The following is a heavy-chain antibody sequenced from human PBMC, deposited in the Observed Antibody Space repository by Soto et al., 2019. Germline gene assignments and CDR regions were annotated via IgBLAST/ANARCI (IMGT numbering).Heavy chain of an antibody. CDR1: GFTFSSYS. J-gene: IGHJ4*02. V-gene: IGHV3-48*01. Sequence: VQLVESGGGLVQPGGSLRLSCAASGFTFSSYSMNWVRQAPGKGLEWVSYIISSSSTIYYADSVKGRCTISKDNAKNXXYXQXNXLXXXXTXXXXCXRVVXDXVWGSYRYMLDYWGQGTLVTVSS. CDR3: XRVVXDXVWGSYRYMLDY. D-gene: IGHD3-16*02. CDR2: IISSSSTI.